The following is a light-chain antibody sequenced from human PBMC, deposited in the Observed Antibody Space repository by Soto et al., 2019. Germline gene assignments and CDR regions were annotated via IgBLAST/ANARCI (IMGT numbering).Light chain of an antibody. J-gene: IGLJ2*01. V-gene: IGLV2-14*01. CDR1: SSDIGGYDY. CDR3: TSYASSSTHVV. Sequence: QSALTQPAPVSGSPGQSITLSCTGTSSDIGGYDYVSWYQRYPGKAPKLIIYDVNNRPSGVSNRFSGSKSGNTASLTISGLQAEDEADYYCTSYASSSTHVVFGGGTKVTVL. CDR2: DVN.